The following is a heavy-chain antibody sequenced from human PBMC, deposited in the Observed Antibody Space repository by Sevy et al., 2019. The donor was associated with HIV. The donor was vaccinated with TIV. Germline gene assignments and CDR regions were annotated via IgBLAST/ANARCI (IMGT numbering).Heavy chain of an antibody. J-gene: IGHJ5*02. D-gene: IGHD3-9*01. Sequence: GGSLSLSCAASGFSFNLYAMTWVRQAPGKGLEWVSTISVSGGSTYYGDSVKGQFTISRDNSKNTLYLQMNSLRAEDTAVNYCAKDHDNNWFDPWGQGTLVTVSS. V-gene: IGHV3-23*01. CDR3: AKDHDNNWFDP. CDR2: ISVSGGST. CDR1: GFSFNLYA.